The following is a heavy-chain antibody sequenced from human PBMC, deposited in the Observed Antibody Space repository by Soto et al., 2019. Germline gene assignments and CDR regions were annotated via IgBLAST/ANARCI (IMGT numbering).Heavy chain of an antibody. CDR2: INPNSGGT. D-gene: IGHD2-2*01. CDR1: GYTFTGYY. V-gene: IGHV1-2*04. CDR3: ARDGVPAAHPYYYYYMDV. J-gene: IGHJ6*03. Sequence: ASVTVSCKASGYTFTGYYMHWVRQAPGQGLEWMGWINPNSGGTNYAQKFQGWVTMTRDTSISTAYMELSRLRSDDTAVYYCARDGVPAAHPYYYYYMDVWGKGTTVTLSS.